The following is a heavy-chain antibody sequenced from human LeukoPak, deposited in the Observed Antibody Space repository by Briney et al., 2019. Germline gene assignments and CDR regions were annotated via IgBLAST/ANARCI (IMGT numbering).Heavy chain of an antibody. D-gene: IGHD3-3*01. CDR1: GGSFSGYY. CDR3: ARGHRITIFGVVYYYYYYGMDV. J-gene: IGHJ6*02. V-gene: IGHV4-34*01. Sequence: PSETLSLACAVYGGSFSGYYWSWIRQPPGKGLEWIGEINHSGSTNYNPSLKSRVTMSVDTSKNQFSLKLSSVTAADTAVYYYARGHRITIFGVVYYYYYYGMDVWGQGTTVTVSS. CDR2: INHSGST.